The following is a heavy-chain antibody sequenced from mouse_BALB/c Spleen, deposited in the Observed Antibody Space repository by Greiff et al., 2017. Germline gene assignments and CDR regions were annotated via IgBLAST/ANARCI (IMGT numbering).Heavy chain of an antibody. V-gene: IGHV1-4*01. CDR3: ARSDYYYGSSDYAMDY. CDR2: INPRSGYT. Sequence: QVQLQQSGAELARPGASVKMSCKASGYTFTSYTMHWVKQRPGQGLEWIGYINPRSGYTNYNQKFKDQATLTADKSSSTAYMQLSSLTSEDSAVYYCARSDYYYGSSDYAMDYWGQGTSVTVSS. D-gene: IGHD1-1*01. CDR1: GYTFTSYT. J-gene: IGHJ4*01.